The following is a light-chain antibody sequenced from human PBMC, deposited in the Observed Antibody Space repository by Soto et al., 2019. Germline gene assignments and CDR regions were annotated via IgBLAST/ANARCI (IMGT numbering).Light chain of an antibody. V-gene: IGKV3-20*01. CDR2: GVS. CDR3: QHYNSYSEA. Sequence: EIVLTQSPGTLSLSPGEKATLSCRASQSVGDTFLSWYQQKPGLAPRLLIYGVSNRATGIPDRFSGSGSGTEFTLTISSLQPDDFATYYCQHYNSYSEAFGQGTKVDIK. J-gene: IGKJ1*01. CDR1: QSVGDTF.